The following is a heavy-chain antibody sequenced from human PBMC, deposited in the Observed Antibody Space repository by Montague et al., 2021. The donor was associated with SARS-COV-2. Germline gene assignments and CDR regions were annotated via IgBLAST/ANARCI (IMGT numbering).Heavy chain of an antibody. V-gene: IGHV4-39*01. Sequence: SETLSLTCSVSGCSFDSDNFFWGWIRQPPGKRLEWIGVISNGGRTFDNPSLKSRVTISVHASRNQLSLNVKSVTAADTAVYYCARHRRYDVVTYYPDFWGQGILVTVSS. CDR1: GCSFDSDNFF. CDR3: ARHRRYDVVTYYPDF. J-gene: IGHJ4*02. CDR2: ISNGGRT. D-gene: IGHD3-9*01.